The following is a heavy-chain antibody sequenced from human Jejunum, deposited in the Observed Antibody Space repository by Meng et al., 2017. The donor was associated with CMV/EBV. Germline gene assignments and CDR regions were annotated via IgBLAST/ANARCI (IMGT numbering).Heavy chain of an antibody. V-gene: IGHV1-2*02. CDR2: INPNTGGT. CDR1: GYPFTGYY. D-gene: IGHD2-21*01. J-gene: IGHJ4*02. Sequence: SGYPFTGYYLQWVRQAPGQGLELMGWINPNTGGTHYLQKFEGRVTMTRDTTLSTGYMEMTSLRPDDTAVYYCAKVIATTRPGSPLDSWGQGTLVTVSS. CDR3: AKVIATTRPGSPLDS.